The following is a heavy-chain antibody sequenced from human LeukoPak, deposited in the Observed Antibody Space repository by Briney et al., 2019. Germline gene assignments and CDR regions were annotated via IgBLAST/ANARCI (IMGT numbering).Heavy chain of an antibody. CDR3: ARSPSGYWWNFDC. CDR2: IYYSGST. D-gene: IGHD3-22*01. V-gene: IGHV4-39*01. CDR1: GGSISSNNYY. Sequence: PSETLSLTCTVSGGSISSNNYYWGWIPQPPAKGLEWNGRIYYSGSTYNNPSLKSRVTISVDTTKTQFSMKLTSVSAADTAVYYCARSPSGYWWNFDCWGEGTLVTVSS. J-gene: IGHJ4*02.